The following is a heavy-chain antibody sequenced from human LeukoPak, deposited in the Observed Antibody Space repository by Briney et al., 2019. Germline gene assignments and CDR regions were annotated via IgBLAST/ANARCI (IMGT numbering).Heavy chain of an antibody. Sequence: PGGSLRLSCTTSGFTFSAYDMVWIRQAPGRGLEWVSSISSGNTYAYYADSVKGRFTISRDNANNSLSLQMNSLRAEDTAVYYCASRPRPYYYDSNGYFPLNFWGQGTLVAVSS. D-gene: IGHD3-22*01. J-gene: IGHJ4*02. CDR1: GFTFSAYD. CDR2: ISSGNTYA. V-gene: IGHV3-21*06. CDR3: ASRPRPYYYDSNGYFPLNF.